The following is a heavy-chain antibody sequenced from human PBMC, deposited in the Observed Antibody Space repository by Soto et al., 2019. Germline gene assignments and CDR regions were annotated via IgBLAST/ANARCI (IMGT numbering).Heavy chain of an antibody. V-gene: IGHV3-30*18. Sequence: GGSLRLSCAASGFTFSSYGMHWARQSPGKGLEWVAVISYDGNNKYYADSVKGRFTISRDNSKNTLFLQMNSLRAEDTAVYYCAKAQGFCSSTSCREAYYYYGMDVWGQGTTVTVSS. D-gene: IGHD2-2*01. J-gene: IGHJ6*02. CDR1: GFTFSSYG. CDR3: AKAQGFCSSTSCREAYYYYGMDV. CDR2: ISYDGNNK.